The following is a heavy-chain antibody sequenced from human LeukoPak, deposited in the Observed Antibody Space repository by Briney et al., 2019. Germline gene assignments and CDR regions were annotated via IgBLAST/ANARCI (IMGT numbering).Heavy chain of an antibody. V-gene: IGHV1-46*01. CDR1: GYTFTSYG. CDR3: TRSTCGGDCYSHYYSYCMDV. J-gene: IGHJ6*03. D-gene: IGHD2-21*02. Sequence: ASVKVSCKASGYTFTSYGISWVRQAPGQGLEWMGIINPSGGSTSYAQKFQGRVTMTRDMSTSTVYMGLGSLRSGDTAVYYCTRSTCGGDCYSHYYSYCMDVWGKGTTVTVSS. CDR2: INPSGGST.